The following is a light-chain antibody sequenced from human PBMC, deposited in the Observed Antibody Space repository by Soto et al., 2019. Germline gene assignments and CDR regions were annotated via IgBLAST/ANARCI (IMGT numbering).Light chain of an antibody. V-gene: IGLV2-8*01. J-gene: IGLJ2*01. Sequence: QSALTQPPSASGSPGQSVTISCTGTSSDIGRYNFVSWYQQHPGKAPKLIISEVTTRPSGVPDRFSGSKSGNTASLTVSGLQAEDEADYYCSSYAGNNNLIFGGGTQLTVL. CDR2: EVT. CDR3: SSYAGNNNLI. CDR1: SSDIGRYNF.